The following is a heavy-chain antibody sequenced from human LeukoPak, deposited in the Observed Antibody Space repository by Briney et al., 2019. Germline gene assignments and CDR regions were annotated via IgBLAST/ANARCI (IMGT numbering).Heavy chain of an antibody. CDR3: ASEGSGGWYEDYYGMDV. J-gene: IGHJ6*02. V-gene: IGHV1-2*02. D-gene: IGHD6-19*01. CDR1: GYTFTGYY. Sequence: GASVKVSCKASGYTFTGYYMHWVRQAPGQGLEWMGWINPNSGGTNYAQKFQGRVTMTRDTSISTAYMELSRLRSDDTAVYYCASEGSGGWYEDYYGMDVWGQGTTVTVSS. CDR2: INPNSGGT.